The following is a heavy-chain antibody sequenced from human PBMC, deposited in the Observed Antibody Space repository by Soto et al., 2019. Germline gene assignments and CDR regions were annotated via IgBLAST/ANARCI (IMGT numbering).Heavy chain of an antibody. CDR2: ISAYNGNT. CDR1: GYTFTSYG. V-gene: IGHV1-18*01. D-gene: IGHD3-10*01. J-gene: IGHJ4*02. CDR3: AGRWFGEFVYDFDY. Sequence: QVQLVQSGAEVKKPGASVKVSCKASGYTFTSYGISWVRQAPGQGLEWMGWISAYNGNTNYAEKLQGRVTMTTDTSTRTAYMELRRLRSDDTAVYYCAGRWFGEFVYDFDYLGQGTLVTVPS.